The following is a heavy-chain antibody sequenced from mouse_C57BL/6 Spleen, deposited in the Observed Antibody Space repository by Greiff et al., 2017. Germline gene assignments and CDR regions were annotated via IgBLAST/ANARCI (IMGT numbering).Heavy chain of an antibody. D-gene: IGHD2-4*01. V-gene: IGHV1-82*01. J-gene: IGHJ2*01. Sequence: QVQLQQSGPELVKPGASVKISCKASGYAFSSSWMNWVKQRPGKGLEWIGRIYPGDGDTNYNGKFKGKATLTADKSSSTAYMQLSSLTSEDSAVYFCARSGYYDYERNYWGQGTTLTVSS. CDR1: GYAFSSSW. CDR2: IYPGDGDT. CDR3: ARSGYYDYERNY.